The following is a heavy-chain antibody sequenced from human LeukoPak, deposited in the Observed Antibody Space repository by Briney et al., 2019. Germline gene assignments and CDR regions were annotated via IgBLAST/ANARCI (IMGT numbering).Heavy chain of an antibody. J-gene: IGHJ4*02. CDR1: GGSISSSSYY. CDR3: ASRPRGFGTYSSSSLETDY. Sequence: SETLSLTCAVSGGSISSSSYYWGWIRQPPGKGLEWIGSIYYSGSTYYNPSLKSRVTISVDTSKNQFSLKLSSVTAADTAVYYCASRPRGFGTYSSSSLETDYWGQGTLVTVSS. D-gene: IGHD6-6*01. V-gene: IGHV4-39*07. CDR2: IYYSGST.